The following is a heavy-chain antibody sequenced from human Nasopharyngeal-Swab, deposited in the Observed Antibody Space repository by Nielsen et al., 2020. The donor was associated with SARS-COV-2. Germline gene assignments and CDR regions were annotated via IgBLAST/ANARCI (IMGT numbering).Heavy chain of an antibody. Sequence: GESLKISCVDSGFRDYSMNWVRQAPGKGLEWVSSISSSSSDIYYADSVKGRFTISRDNAKNSLYLQMNNLGAEDTAVYYCAREVPYSGHDDAFDIWGQGTMVTVSA. CDR3: AREVPYSGHDDAFDI. CDR2: ISSSSSDI. J-gene: IGHJ3*02. D-gene: IGHD5-12*01. CDR1: GFRDYS. V-gene: IGHV3-21*01.